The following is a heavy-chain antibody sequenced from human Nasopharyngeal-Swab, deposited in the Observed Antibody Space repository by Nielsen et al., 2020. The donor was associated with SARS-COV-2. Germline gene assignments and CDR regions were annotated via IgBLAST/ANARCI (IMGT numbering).Heavy chain of an antibody. CDR3: ARDLVAAAGHYYYYGMDV. Sequence: GGSLRLSCAASGFTFSDYYMSWIRHAPGKGLGWVSYMSSSGSTIYYADSVKGRFTISRDNAKNSLYLQMNSLRAEDTAVYYCARDLVAAAGHYYYYGMDVWGQGTTVTVSS. CDR1: GFTFSDYY. V-gene: IGHV3-11*01. J-gene: IGHJ6*02. CDR2: MSSSGSTI. D-gene: IGHD6-13*01.